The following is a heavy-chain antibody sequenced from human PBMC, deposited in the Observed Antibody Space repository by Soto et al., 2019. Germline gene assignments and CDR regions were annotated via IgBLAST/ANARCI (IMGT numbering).Heavy chain of an antibody. CDR1: GGSISSYY. Sequence: PSETLSLTCTVSGGSISSYYWSWIRQPPGKGLEWIGYIYYSGSTNYNPSLKSRVTISVDTSKNQFSLKLSSVTAADTAVYYCAKDRGALGFQHWGQGTLVTVSS. J-gene: IGHJ1*01. V-gene: IGHV4-59*12. CDR2: IYYSGST. D-gene: IGHD7-27*01. CDR3: AKDRGALGFQH.